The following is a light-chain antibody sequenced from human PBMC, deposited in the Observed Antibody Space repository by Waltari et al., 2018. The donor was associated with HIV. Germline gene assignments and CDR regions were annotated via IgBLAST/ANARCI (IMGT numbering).Light chain of an antibody. CDR1: QSVSSY. CDR2: DAF. CDR3: HQRSNWPPWT. J-gene: IGKJ1*01. Sequence: IVLPQSPATLSLSPGERATPSSRPSQSVSSYLACYQQKPGEAPRLLIFDAFKRATGIPARFSGSGSWTDFTLTISSLEPEDFAVYYCHQRSNWPPWTFGQGTKVEIK. V-gene: IGKV3-11*01.